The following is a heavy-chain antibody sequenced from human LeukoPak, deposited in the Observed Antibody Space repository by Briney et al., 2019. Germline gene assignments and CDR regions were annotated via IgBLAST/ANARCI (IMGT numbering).Heavy chain of an antibody. CDR2: IYYSGST. CDR3: ASSKLNYYDSSGSGLWGMDA. V-gene: IGHV4-59*01. J-gene: IGHJ6*02. D-gene: IGHD3-22*01. CDR1: GGSISSYY. Sequence: PETLSLTCTVSGGSISSYYWSWIRQPPGKGLEWIGYIYYSGSTNYNPSLKSRVTISVDTSKNQFSLKLSSVTAADTAVYYCASSKLNYYDSSGSGLWGMDAWGQGTTVTVSS.